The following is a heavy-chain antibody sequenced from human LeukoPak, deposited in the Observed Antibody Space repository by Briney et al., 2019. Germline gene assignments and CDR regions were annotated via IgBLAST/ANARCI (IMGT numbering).Heavy chain of an antibody. CDR1: GGTFSSYA. CDR3: ARVRYYDFWSGYYTGQLDV. Sequence: PVKVSCKASGGTFSSYAISWVRQAPGQGLEWMRGIIPIFGTANYAQKFQGRVTITADESTSTAYMELSSLRSEDTAMYYCARVRYYDFWSGYYTGQLDVWGQGTTVTVSS. CDR2: IIPIFGTA. D-gene: IGHD3-3*01. J-gene: IGHJ6*02. V-gene: IGHV1-69*13.